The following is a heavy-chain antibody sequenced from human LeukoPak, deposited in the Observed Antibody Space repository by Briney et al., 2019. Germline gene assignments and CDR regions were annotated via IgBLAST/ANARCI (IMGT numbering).Heavy chain of an antibody. J-gene: IGHJ5*02. CDR2: IKEDGSKK. Sequence: PGGSLRLSCTASGFTFSSYWMSWVRQAPGKGLEWVANIKEDGSKKYYVESVKGRFTISRDNAENSVYLQMNSLRAQDTAVYYCARGRDSLFDAGTPQNNWFDPWGQGTLVTVSS. D-gene: IGHD3-16*02. CDR1: GFTFSSYW. V-gene: IGHV3-7*03. CDR3: ARGRDSLFDAGTPQNNWFDP.